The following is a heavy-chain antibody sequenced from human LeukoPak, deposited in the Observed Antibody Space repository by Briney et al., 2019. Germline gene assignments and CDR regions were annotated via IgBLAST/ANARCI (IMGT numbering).Heavy chain of an antibody. CDR1: GVSISSYY. Sequence: PSETLSLTCTVAGVSISSYYWSWIRQPPGKVLEWIGYIYYSGSTNYNPSLKSRVTISVDTSKNQFSLKLSSVTAADTGVYYCARGSSWYPYYMDVWGKGTTVSVCS. V-gene: IGHV4-59*01. D-gene: IGHD6-13*01. CDR3: ARGSSWYPYYMDV. J-gene: IGHJ6*03. CDR2: IYYSGST.